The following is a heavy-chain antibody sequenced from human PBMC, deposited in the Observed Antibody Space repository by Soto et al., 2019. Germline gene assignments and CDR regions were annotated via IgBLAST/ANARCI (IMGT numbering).Heavy chain of an antibody. CDR3: AKGGYCISTSCYEGSYYYYYYGMDV. Sequence: GGSLRLSCAASGFTFCSYAMSWVRQAPGKGLEWVSAISGSGGSTYYADSVKGRFTISRDNSKNTLYLQMNSLRAEDTAVYYCAKGGYCISTSCYEGSYYYYYYGMDVWGQGTTVTVSS. D-gene: IGHD2-2*03. CDR1: GFTFCSYA. CDR2: ISGSGGST. J-gene: IGHJ6*02. V-gene: IGHV3-23*01.